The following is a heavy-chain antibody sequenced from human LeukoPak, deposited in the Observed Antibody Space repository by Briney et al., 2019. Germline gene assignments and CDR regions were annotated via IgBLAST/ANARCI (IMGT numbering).Heavy chain of an antibody. CDR1: GFSFSDYY. CDR3: ARDRGPIREESYYSYYLDV. Sequence: GGSLRLYCAASGFSFSDYYMSWIRQAPGKGLEYISYISRSGSSIYYADSVKGRFTISRDNAKHSLYLQMNSLRAEDTAVYHCARDRGPIREESYYSYYLDVWGKGTTVTVSS. D-gene: IGHD3-10*01. J-gene: IGHJ6*03. V-gene: IGHV3-11*01. CDR2: ISRSGSSI.